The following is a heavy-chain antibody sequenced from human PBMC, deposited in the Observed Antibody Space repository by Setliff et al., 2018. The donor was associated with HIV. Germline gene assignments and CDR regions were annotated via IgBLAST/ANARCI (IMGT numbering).Heavy chain of an antibody. J-gene: IGHJ3*02. V-gene: IGHV1-8*01. CDR3: ATDGSYDILTGPTPGAYDI. D-gene: IGHD3-9*01. Sequence: AASVKVSCKASGYTFTSYDINWVRQATGQGLEWMGWMNPNSGNTGYAQKFQGRVTMTRNTSISTAYMELSSLRSEDTAVYYCATDGSYDILTGPTPGAYDIWGPGTAVTVSS. CDR2: MNPNSGNT. CDR1: GYTFTSYD.